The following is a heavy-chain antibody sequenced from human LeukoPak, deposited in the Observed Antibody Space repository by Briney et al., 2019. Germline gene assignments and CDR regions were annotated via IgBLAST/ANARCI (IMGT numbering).Heavy chain of an antibody. CDR2: ISSSSSYT. CDR3: ARGSTPRNWFDP. D-gene: IGHD2-15*01. CDR1: GFTFSGYY. Sequence: GSSLRLSCAASGFTFSGYYMSWIRQAPGKGLEWVSYISSSSSYTNYADSVKGRFTISRDNAKNSLYLQMNSLRAEDTAVYYCARGSTPRNWFDPWGQGTLVTVSS. J-gene: IGHJ5*02. V-gene: IGHV3-11*05.